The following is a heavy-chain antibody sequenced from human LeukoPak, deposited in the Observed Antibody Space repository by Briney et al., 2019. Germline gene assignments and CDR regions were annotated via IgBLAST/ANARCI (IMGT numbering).Heavy chain of an antibody. D-gene: IGHD3-10*01. CDR1: GGSISSGSYY. CDR2: IYTSGST. J-gene: IGHJ6*03. V-gene: IGHV4-61*02. Sequence: SETLSLTCTVSGGSISSGSYYWRWIRQPAGKGLEWIGRIYTSGSTNYNPSLKSRVTISVDTSKNQFSLKLSSVTAADTAVYYCAGSSIYYYMDVWGKGTTVTVSS. CDR3: AGSSIYYYMDV.